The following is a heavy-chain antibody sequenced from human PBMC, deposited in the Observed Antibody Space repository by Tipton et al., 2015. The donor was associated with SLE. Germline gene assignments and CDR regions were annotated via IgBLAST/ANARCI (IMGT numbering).Heavy chain of an antibody. CDR2: IYYSGST. J-gene: IGHJ5*02. V-gene: IGHV4-59*01. CDR3: ARGYSSSLDRNWFDP. CDR1: GGSISSYY. Sequence: LRLSCTVSGGSISSYYWSWIRQPPGRGLEWIGYIYYSGSTGYNPSLKSRVTISVDRSKNQFSLKLSSVTAADTAVYYCARGYSSSLDRNWFDPWGQGTLVTVSS. D-gene: IGHD6-6*01.